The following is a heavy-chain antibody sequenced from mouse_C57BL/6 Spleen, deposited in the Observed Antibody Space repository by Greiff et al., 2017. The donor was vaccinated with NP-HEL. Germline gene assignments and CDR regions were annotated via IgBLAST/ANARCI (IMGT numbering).Heavy chain of an antibody. V-gene: IGHV1-55*01. Sequence: QVQLKQPGAELVKPGASVKMSCKASGYTFTSYWITWVKQRPGQGLEWIGDIYPGSGSTNYNEKFKSKATLTVDTSSSTAYMQLSSLTSEDSAVYYCARGGYDYDWYFDVWGTGTTVTVSS. J-gene: IGHJ1*03. D-gene: IGHD2-4*01. CDR1: GYTFTSYW. CDR3: ARGGYDYDWYFDV. CDR2: IYPGSGST.